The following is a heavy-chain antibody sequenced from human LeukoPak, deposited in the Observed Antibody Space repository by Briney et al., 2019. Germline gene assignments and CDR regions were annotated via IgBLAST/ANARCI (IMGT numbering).Heavy chain of an antibody. CDR2: IYTSGST. V-gene: IGHV4-4*09. CDR3: ARRVVVVGHHYYYYMDV. Sequence: PSETLSLTCTVSGGSMSNYYWGWIRQPPGKGLERIGYIYTSGSTNYNPSLQSRVTISIDTSKNQFSLKLSSVTAADTAVYYCARRVVVVGHHYYYYMDVWGKGTTVTVSS. J-gene: IGHJ6*03. D-gene: IGHD2-2*01. CDR1: GGSMSNYY.